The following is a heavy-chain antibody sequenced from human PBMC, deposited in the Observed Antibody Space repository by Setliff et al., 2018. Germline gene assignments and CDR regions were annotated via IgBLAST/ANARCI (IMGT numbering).Heavy chain of an antibody. J-gene: IGHJ5*02. CDR2: LYPRGFT. V-gene: IGHV4-39*07. Sequence: SETLSLTCSVSGASVSSNDYFWAWIRQPPRERLHWIGTLYPRGFTYYNPSLRDRVTISADSSKDELSLKLSSVTAADTAVYYCARGAGWWDLWGQGTLVTVSS. CDR1: GASVSSNDYF. CDR3: ARGAGWWDL.